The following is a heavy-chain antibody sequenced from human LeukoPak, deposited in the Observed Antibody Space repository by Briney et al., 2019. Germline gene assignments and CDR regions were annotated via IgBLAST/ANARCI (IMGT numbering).Heavy chain of an antibody. J-gene: IGHJ6*04. D-gene: IGHD5-18*01. CDR2: IYYSGST. Sequence: SETLSLTCTVSGGSISSSSYYWGWIRQPPGKGLEWIGSIYYSGSTYYNPSLKSRVTISVDTSKNQFSLKLSSVTAADTAVYYCAREIENLSGYSYGNWDVWGKGTTVTVSS. CDR3: AREIENLSGYSYGNWDV. V-gene: IGHV4-39*07. CDR1: GGSISSSSYY.